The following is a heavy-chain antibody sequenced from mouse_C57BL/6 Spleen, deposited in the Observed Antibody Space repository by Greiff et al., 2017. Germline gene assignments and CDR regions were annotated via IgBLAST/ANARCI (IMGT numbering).Heavy chain of an antibody. J-gene: IGHJ4*01. Sequence: VQLQQSGAELVRPGASVKLSCTASGFNIKDDYMHWVKQRPEQGLEWIGWIDPENGDTEYASKFQGKATITADTSSNTAYLQLSSLTSEDTAVYYCTTVTYDAMDYWGQGTSVTVSS. D-gene: IGHD2-13*01. V-gene: IGHV14-4*01. CDR2: IDPENGDT. CDR3: TTVTYDAMDY. CDR1: GFNIKDDY.